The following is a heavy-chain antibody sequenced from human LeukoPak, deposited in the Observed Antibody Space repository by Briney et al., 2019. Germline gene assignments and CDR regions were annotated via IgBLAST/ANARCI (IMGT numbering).Heavy chain of an antibody. CDR2: IYSSGRT. V-gene: IGHV4-4*07. CDR3: ARAPAGCGGTCAFDF. Sequence: PSETLSLTCTVSGASMSNSFWSWIRQPAGKGLEWIGRIYSSGRTNYNPSLKSRVTLSIDTSKNQFSLKLTSVTAADTALYYCARAPAGCGGTCAFDFWGQGTLVTVSS. CDR1: GASMSNSF. D-gene: IGHD2-21*01. J-gene: IGHJ4*02.